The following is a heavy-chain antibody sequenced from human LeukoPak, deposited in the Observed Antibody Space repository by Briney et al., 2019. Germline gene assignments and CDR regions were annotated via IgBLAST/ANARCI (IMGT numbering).Heavy chain of an antibody. D-gene: IGHD2-15*01. CDR1: GYTFTDKY. Sequence: ASVKVSCKASGYTFTDKYIHWVRQAPGQGLEWMGWVIPDSGGTKYAQKFQGRVTMTRDTSISTAYMELNSLRTEDTAVYYCATDLSSYCSGGYCFLSHWGQGTLVTVSS. V-gene: IGHV1-2*02. J-gene: IGHJ4*02. CDR3: ATDLSSYCSGGYCFLSH. CDR2: VIPDSGGT.